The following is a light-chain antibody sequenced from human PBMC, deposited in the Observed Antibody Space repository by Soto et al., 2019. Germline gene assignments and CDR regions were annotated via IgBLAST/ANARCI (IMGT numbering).Light chain of an antibody. CDR2: GAS. V-gene: IGKV3D-20*02. Sequence: EVVVSNSPVTLSLSTRERATLSCRASQSVSNNYLAWYQQKPGQAPRLLIYGASNRATGIPDRFSGSGSGTDFTLTISRLEPEDFAVYYCQQRSKWPLTFGGGTKVDIK. CDR1: QSVSNNY. J-gene: IGKJ4*01. CDR3: QQRSKWPLT.